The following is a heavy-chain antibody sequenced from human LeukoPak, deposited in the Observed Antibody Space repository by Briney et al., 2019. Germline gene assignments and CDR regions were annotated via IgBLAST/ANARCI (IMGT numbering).Heavy chain of an antibody. V-gene: IGHV4-34*01. CDR2: INHSGST. Sequence: SETLSLTCAVYGGSFSGYYWSWIRQPPGKGLEWIGEINHSGSTNYNPSLKSRVTISVDPSKNQFSLKLSSVTAADTAVYYCARDTGYRSGWYPVNAFDIWGQGTTVTVS. CDR1: GGSFSGYY. D-gene: IGHD6-19*01. CDR3: ARDTGYRSGWYPVNAFDI. J-gene: IGHJ3*02.